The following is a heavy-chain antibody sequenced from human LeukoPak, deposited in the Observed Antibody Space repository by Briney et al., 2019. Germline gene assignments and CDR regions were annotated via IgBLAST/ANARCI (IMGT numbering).Heavy chain of an antibody. CDR2: ISGSGGST. Sequence: GGSLRLSCAAAGFTFSSYAMSWVRQAPGKGLEWVSAISGSGGSTYYADSVTGRFTIARDNSNNTLYLQMNSLRAEDTAVYYCAKDDEFDILTGGNFDSWGQGTLVTVSP. D-gene: IGHD3-9*01. V-gene: IGHV3-23*01. CDR3: AKDDEFDILTGGNFDS. J-gene: IGHJ4*02. CDR1: GFTFSSYA.